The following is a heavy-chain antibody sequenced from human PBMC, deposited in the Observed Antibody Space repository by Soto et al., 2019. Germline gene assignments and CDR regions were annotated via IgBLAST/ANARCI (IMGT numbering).Heavy chain of an antibody. CDR1: GGSFSGYY. J-gene: IGHJ6*03. V-gene: IGHV4-34*01. CDR2: INHSGST. D-gene: IGHD6-6*01. Sequence: QVQLQQWGAGLLKPSETLSLTCAVYGGSFSGYYWSWIRQPPGKGREWIGEINHSGSTNYNPSLKSRVTISVDTSKNQFSLKLSSVTAADTAVYYCARARIAARRYYYYYYMDVWGKGTTVTVSS. CDR3: ARARIAARRYYYYYYMDV.